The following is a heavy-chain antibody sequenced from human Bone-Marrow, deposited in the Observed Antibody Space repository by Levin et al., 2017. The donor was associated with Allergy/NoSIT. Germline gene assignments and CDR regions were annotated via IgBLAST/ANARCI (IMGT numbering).Heavy chain of an antibody. Sequence: ASVKVSCKASGDTFSKYTISWVRQVPGQGLEWVGGVSPTFGTSNFPQKFQGRVTITADLSTNTAFMEMSSLRSEDTALYFCARQMSPGYSSTWYFDSWGQGTRITVSS. D-gene: IGHD6-13*01. J-gene: IGHJ4*02. CDR3: ARQMSPGYSSTWYFDS. CDR1: GDTFSKYT. V-gene: IGHV1-69*13. CDR2: VSPTFGTS.